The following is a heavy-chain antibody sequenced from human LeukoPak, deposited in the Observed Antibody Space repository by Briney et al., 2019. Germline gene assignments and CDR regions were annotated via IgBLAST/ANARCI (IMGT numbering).Heavy chain of an antibody. J-gene: IGHJ4*02. CDR3: ARGIVRGVSAPDY. CDR2: IYSGGST. D-gene: IGHD3-10*01. Sequence: PGGSLRLSCATFGFTFGDHYMDWVRQAPGKGLEWVSVIYSGGSTNYADSVKGRFTISSDNSKNTLYLQMNNLRGEDTAVYYCARGIVRGVSAPDYWGQGTLVTVSS. V-gene: IGHV3-53*01. CDR1: GFTFGDHY.